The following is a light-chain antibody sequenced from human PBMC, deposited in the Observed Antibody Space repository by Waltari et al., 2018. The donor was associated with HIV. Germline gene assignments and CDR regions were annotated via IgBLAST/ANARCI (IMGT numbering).Light chain of an antibody. CDR3: QSYDSSLTAVI. CDR2: VNN. J-gene: IGLJ2*01. CDR1: TSNIETPYD. V-gene: IGLV1-40*01. Sequence: QSVLTQPPSVSGAPGQSVSISCTGTTSNIETPYDVHWYQQLPGPAPKLLVYVNNTRPSGVPARFSGSKSGTSASLAITGLQSEDEAFYYCQSYDSSLTAVIFGGGTKLTVL.